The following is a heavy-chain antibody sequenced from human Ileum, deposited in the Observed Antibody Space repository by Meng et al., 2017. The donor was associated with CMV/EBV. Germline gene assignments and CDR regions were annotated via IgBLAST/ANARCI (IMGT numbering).Heavy chain of an antibody. CDR2: IDTNTENP. J-gene: IGHJ4*02. CDR3: ARDGLSGRYFDY. V-gene: IGHV7-4-1*02. Sequence: QGHLVHCGSELKKAGASVKVSCKTSGYTFTSNNIIWVRQAPGQGPEWMGWIDTNTENPTYAQDFTGLFVFSLDTSVNTAYLQISSLKAEDTAVYYCARDGLSGRYFDYWGQGTLVTVSS. CDR1: GYTFTSNN. D-gene: IGHD1-26*01.